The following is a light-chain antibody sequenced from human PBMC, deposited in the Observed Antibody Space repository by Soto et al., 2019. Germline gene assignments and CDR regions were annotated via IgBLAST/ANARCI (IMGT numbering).Light chain of an antibody. CDR2: RND. V-gene: IGLV1-47*01. Sequence: QSVLTQPPSASGTPGQTVTISCSGSSSNIGTNYVYWYQQFPGTAPKVLIYRNDQRPSGVPDRFSGSKSGTSASLAISGLRSDDEADDYCAAWDDSLSGQEVFGGGTKLTVL. CDR1: SSNIGTNY. CDR3: AAWDDSLSGQEV. J-gene: IGLJ3*02.